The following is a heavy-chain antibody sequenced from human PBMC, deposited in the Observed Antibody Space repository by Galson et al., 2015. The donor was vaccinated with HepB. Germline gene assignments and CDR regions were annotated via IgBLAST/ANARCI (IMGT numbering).Heavy chain of an antibody. J-gene: IGHJ4*02. CDR2: IWKDGSNK. CDR3: AREDATITVAALEY. Sequence: SLRLPCAASGFAFGNYGMHWVRQAPGKGLEWMALIWKDGSNKHYADSLKGRFRISRDNAQNTLFLEADSLRAEDTAVYYCAREDATITVAALEYWGQGVLVTVSS. D-gene: IGHD6-13*01. CDR1: GFAFGNYG. V-gene: IGHV3-33*01.